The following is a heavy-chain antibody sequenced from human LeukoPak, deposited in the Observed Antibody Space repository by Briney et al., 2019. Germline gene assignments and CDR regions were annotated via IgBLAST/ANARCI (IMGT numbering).Heavy chain of an antibody. CDR2: IIPIFGTA. CDR3: ARGGMWDIVVVPAARYNWFDP. D-gene: IGHD2-2*01. CDR1: GGTFSSYA. V-gene: IGHV1-69*05. Sequence: GASVKVSCKASGGTFSSYAISWVRQAPGQGLEWMGGIIPIFGTANYAQKFQGRVTITTDESTSTAYMELSSLRSEDTAVYYCARGGMWDIVVVPAARYNWFDPWGQGTLVTVSS. J-gene: IGHJ5*02.